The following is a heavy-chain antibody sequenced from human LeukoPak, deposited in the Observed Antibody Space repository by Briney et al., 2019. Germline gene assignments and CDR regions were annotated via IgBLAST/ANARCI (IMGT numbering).Heavy chain of an antibody. CDR2: INPDSGGT. J-gene: IGHJ5*02. CDR1: GYSFTGYY. Sequence: GASVKVSCKASGYSFTGYYMRWVRQAPGQGLEWMGWINPDSGGTNYAQKFQGRVTMTRDTSISTAYMELSRLRSDDTAVYYCARTNRLGYSSSWDNNWFDPWGQGTLVTVSS. D-gene: IGHD6-13*01. V-gene: IGHV1-2*02. CDR3: ARTNRLGYSSSWDNNWFDP.